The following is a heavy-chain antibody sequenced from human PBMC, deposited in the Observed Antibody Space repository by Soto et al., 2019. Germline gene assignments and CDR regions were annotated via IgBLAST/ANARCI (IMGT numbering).Heavy chain of an antibody. CDR2: ISSSSSVI. J-gene: IGHJ3*02. CDR3: ARYLIIPRAFDI. V-gene: IGHV3-48*04. D-gene: IGHD2-21*01. Sequence: GGSLRLSCAVSGFTFSTYSMAWVRQAPGKGLEWVSYISSSSSVIYYADSVKGRIAVSRGNAKNSLYLQMHSLRAEDTAVYYCARYLIIPRAFDIWGQGTTVTVSS. CDR1: GFTFSTYS.